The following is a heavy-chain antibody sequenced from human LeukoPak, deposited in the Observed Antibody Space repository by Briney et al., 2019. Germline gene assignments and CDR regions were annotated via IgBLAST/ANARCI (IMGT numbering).Heavy chain of an antibody. V-gene: IGHV3-66*01. D-gene: IGHD5-18*01. CDR1: GFTVSSNY. CDR2: IYSSGST. CDR3: ALRGFSYDVDY. J-gene: IGHJ4*02. Sequence: GGSLRLSCAASGFTVSSNYMTWVRQAPGKGLEWVSVIYSSGSTYYADSVKGRFTISRDNSKNTLSLQMNRLRAEDTAVYYCALRGFSYDVDYWGQGSLVTVSS.